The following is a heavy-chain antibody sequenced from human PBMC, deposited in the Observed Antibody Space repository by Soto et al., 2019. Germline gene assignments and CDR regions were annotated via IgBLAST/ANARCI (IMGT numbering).Heavy chain of an antibody. Sequence: QVQLVESGGAVVQPGRSLRLSCAASGFTFSNYGMHWARQAPGKGLEWVAAILYDGSNKYYADSVKGRFTISRDNSKNTLYLQMNSLRAEDTAVYYCAGGTYYFDYWGQGTLVTVSS. CDR1: GFTFSNYG. D-gene: IGHD1-26*01. V-gene: IGHV3-33*01. CDR3: AGGTYYFDY. J-gene: IGHJ4*02. CDR2: ILYDGSNK.